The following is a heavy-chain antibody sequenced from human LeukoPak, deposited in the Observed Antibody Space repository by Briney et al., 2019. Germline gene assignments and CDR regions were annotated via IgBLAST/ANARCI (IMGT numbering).Heavy chain of an antibody. CDR3: ARDHTHEYHYDSSGYGVPTYFDP. D-gene: IGHD3-22*01. Sequence: SETLSLTCTVSGGSISSHNWSWIRQPAGKGLEWIGRIYTSGSTNYNLSLKSRVTMSVDTSKKQFSLKLSSVTAADTAVYYCARDHTHEYHYDSSGYGVPTYFDPWGQGTLVTVSS. CDR2: IYTSGST. CDR1: GGSISSHN. V-gene: IGHV4-4*07. J-gene: IGHJ5*02.